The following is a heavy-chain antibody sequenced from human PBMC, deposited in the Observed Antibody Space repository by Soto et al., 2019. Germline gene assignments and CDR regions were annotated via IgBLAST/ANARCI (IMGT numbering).Heavy chain of an antibody. J-gene: IGHJ4*02. CDR3: AKDVWGYEYIDF. D-gene: IGHD5-12*01. CDR1: GFMFSSYA. CDR2: ISGSGDST. Sequence: GESLKISCAASGFMFSSYAMSWVRQAPGKGLELVSSISGSGDSTYYADSVKGRFTVSRDNSKKRLYLQMNSLRAEDTAIYYCAKDVWGYEYIDFWGQGSLVTVSS. V-gene: IGHV3-23*01.